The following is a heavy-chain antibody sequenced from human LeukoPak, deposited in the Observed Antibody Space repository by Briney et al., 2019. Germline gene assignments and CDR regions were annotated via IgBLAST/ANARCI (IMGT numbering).Heavy chain of an antibody. CDR2: ISWDGGST. V-gene: IGHV3-43*01. CDR1: GFTFDDYT. D-gene: IGHD3-10*01. CDR3: AKDQVWFGELEGFDY. Sequence: GGSLRLSCAASGFTFDDYTMHWVRQAPGKGLEWVSLISWDGGSTYYADSVKGRFTISRDNSKNSLYLQMNSLRTEDTALYYCAKDQVWFGELEGFDYWGQGTLVTVSS. J-gene: IGHJ4*02.